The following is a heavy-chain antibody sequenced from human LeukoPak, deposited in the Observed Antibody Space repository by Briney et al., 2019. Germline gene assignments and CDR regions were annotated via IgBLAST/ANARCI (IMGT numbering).Heavy chain of an antibody. Sequence: PSETLSLTCAVYGGSFSGYYWSWIRQPPGKGLEWIGEINHSGSTNYNPSPKSRVTISVDTSKNQFSLKLSSVTAADTAVYYCARMYAANWYFDLWGRGTLVTVSS. CDR2: INHSGST. CDR1: GGSFSGYY. J-gene: IGHJ2*01. D-gene: IGHD2-8*01. CDR3: ARMYAANWYFDL. V-gene: IGHV4-34*01.